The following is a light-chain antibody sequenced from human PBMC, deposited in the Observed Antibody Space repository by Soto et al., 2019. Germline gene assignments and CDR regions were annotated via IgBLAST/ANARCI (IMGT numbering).Light chain of an antibody. V-gene: IGKV3-15*01. CDR1: QSVSSN. CDR3: QQRSNLPQIT. Sequence: EIVMTQSPATLSVSPGERATLSCRASQSVSSNLAWYQQKPGQAPRLLIYGASTRATGIPARFSGSGSGTDFTLTISSLEPEDFAVYYCQQRSNLPQITSGQGALLEIK. J-gene: IGKJ5*01. CDR2: GAS.